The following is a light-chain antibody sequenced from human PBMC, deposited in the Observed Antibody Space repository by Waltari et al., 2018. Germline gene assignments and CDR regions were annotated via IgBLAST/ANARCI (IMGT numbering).Light chain of an antibody. V-gene: IGKV4-1*01. J-gene: IGKJ3*01. CDR1: KSVLHSSNNENS. Sequence: DIVMSQSQDSLGVSLGERDTINSQSRKSVLHSSNNENSLTWYQQKPGQTPKLLIYLASTRESGVPDRFSGSGSGTDFSLTINSLQTEDVAVYYCQQYYSTPFTFGPGTKVDIK. CDR3: QQYYSTPFT. CDR2: LAS.